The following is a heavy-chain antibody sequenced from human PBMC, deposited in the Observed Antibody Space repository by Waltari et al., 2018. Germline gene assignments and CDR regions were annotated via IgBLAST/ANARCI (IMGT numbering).Heavy chain of an antibody. CDR3: VRGMGDY. V-gene: IGHV3-74*01. D-gene: IGHD3-10*01. CDR2: INSNGLSI. CDR1: GFTFSTYW. J-gene: IGHJ4*02. Sequence: EVQLVESGGGLAQPGGSLRLSCAASGFTFSTYWMHWVRQAPVKGLLWVSRINSNGLSINYADAVKGRFTGSSDNAKNTLYLQMNSLRAEDTAVYYCVRGMGDYWGQGTLVTVSS.